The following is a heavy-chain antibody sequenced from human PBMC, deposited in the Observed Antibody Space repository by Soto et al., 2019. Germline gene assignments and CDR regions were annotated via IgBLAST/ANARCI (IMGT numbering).Heavy chain of an antibody. D-gene: IGHD3-10*01. CDR2: IYYSGST. CDR1: GGSISSYY. Sequence: SETLSLTCTVSGGSISSYYWSWIRQPPGKGLEWIGYIYYSGSTNYNPSLKSRVSISVDTSKNQFSLKLSSVTAADTAVYHCARDPYGSGSTWGQGTLVTVSS. CDR3: ARDPYGSGST. V-gene: IGHV4-59*12. J-gene: IGHJ5*02.